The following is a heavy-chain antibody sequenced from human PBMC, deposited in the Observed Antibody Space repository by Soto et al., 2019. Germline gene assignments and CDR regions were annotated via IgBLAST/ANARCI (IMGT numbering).Heavy chain of an antibody. CDR3: AKVGRFLQWLPATLDSYYYMDV. Sequence: GGALRLSCAASGVTFSSYAMSWFRQAPGKGLEWVSAISGSGGSTYYADSVKGRFTISRDNSKNTLYLQMNSLRAEDTAVYYCAKVGRFLQWLPATLDSYYYMDVWGKGTTVTVSS. D-gene: IGHD3-3*01. CDR1: GVTFSSYA. J-gene: IGHJ6*03. V-gene: IGHV3-23*01. CDR2: ISGSGGST.